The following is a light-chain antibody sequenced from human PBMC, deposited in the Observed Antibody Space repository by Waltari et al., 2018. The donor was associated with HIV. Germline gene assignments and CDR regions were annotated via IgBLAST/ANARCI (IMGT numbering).Light chain of an antibody. CDR3: SSYAGSNKV. V-gene: IGLV2-8*01. CDR2: DVS. J-gene: IGLJ1*01. CDR1: SSDVGGYNY. Sequence: QSALTQPPSVSGSPGQPVTISCTGTSSDVGGYNYVSWYPQHPGKAPKLVIYDVSKRPSGVPDRFSGSKSGNTASRTISVLQAEEEADYYSSSYAGSNKVFGTGNKVTVL.